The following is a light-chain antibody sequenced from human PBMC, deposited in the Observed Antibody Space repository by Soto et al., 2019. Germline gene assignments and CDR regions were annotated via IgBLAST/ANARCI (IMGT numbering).Light chain of an antibody. V-gene: IGKV3-20*01. Sequence: EIVLTQSPGTLSLSPVERATLSCRASQSVSSSFLAWYQQKPGQPPRLLIYGTSSRATGIPERFSGSGSGTDFTLTISRLEPEDFAVYYCQHYRSSWTFGRGTKVEVK. CDR1: QSVSSSF. J-gene: IGKJ1*01. CDR2: GTS. CDR3: QHYRSSWT.